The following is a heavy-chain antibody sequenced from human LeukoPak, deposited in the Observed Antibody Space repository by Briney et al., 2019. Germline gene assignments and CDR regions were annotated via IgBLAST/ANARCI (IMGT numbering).Heavy chain of an antibody. CDR1: GYSFTSYE. Sequence: GASVKVSCKASGYSFTSYEISWVRQAPGQGLEWMGWISGYNGNTNYAQKLQGRVTMTTDTSTSTAYMELRSLRSDDTAVFYRARVIWGTKYFDHWGEGTLVTVSS. D-gene: IGHD3-16*01. CDR2: ISGYNGNT. CDR3: ARVIWGTKYFDH. V-gene: IGHV1-18*01. J-gene: IGHJ4*02.